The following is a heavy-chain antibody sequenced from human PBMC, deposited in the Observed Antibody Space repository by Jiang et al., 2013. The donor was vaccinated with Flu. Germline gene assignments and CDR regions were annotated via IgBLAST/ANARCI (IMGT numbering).Heavy chain of an antibody. CDR1: GGSISSGDYY. V-gene: IGHV4-30-4*01. Sequence: GPGLVKPSQTLSLTCTVSGGSISSGDYYWSWIRQPPGKGLEWIGYIYYSGSTYYNPSLKSRVTISVDTSKNQFSLKLSSVTAADTAVYYCARQPAVGGITMIVGVWYFDLWGLAPWSLSPQ. J-gene: IGHJ2*01. CDR2: IYYSGST. CDR3: ARQPAVGGITMIVGVWYFDL. D-gene: IGHD3-22*01.